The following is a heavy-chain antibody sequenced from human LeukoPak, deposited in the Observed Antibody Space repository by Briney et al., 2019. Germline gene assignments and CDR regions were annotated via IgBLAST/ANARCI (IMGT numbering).Heavy chain of an antibody. CDR1: GFTFSNAW. Sequence: PGGSLRLSCAASGFTFSNAWMNWVRQAPGKGLEWVGRIKSKIDGGTTDYSAAVKGRFSISRDDSKNTLYLQMNTPKTDDTAVYYCTTPRGYSAYPDYWGQGTLVTVSS. D-gene: IGHD5-12*01. CDR3: TTPRGYSAYPDY. CDR2: IKSKIDGGTT. V-gene: IGHV3-15*01. J-gene: IGHJ4*02.